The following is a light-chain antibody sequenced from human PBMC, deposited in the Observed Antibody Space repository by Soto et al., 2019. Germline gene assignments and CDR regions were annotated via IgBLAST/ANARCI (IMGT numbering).Light chain of an antibody. V-gene: IGKV3D-20*02. J-gene: IGKJ1*01. CDR3: QQRSNWPRT. CDR2: GAS. CDR1: QSVSSSY. Sequence: EIVLTQSPGTLSLSPGERATLSCRASQSVSSSYLAWYQQKPXQAPSLLIYGASSRATGIPDSFSGSGSGKDFTLTISSLEHEDFAVYYCQQRSNWPRTFGQGTKVDI.